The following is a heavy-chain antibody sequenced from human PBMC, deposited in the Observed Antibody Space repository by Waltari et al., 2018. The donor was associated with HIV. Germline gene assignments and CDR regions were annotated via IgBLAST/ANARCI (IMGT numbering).Heavy chain of an antibody. J-gene: IGHJ5*02. D-gene: IGHD4-17*01. CDR2: ISGRNGDK. V-gene: IGHV1-18*01. CDR3: ARAAYGDCLYSWSDP. Sequence: QIQVVQSGGEVKKPGASVTVSCKNSGSNFKNYGITWGRQATGQGLEWMGRISGRNGDKMYAKKFQGRVSITIDTSTNSGYLELQSLTSDETSDYYCARAAYGDCLYSWSDPWGQGTPVIVSS. CDR1: GSNFKNYG.